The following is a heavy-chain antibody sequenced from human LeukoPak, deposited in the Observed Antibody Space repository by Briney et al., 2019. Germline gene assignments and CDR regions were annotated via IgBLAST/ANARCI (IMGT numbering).Heavy chain of an antibody. CDR3: ARGSGSEGLFDY. CDR2: IIPIFGTA. J-gene: IGHJ4*02. CDR1: GGTFSGYA. V-gene: IGHV1-69*05. Sequence: ASVKVSCKASGGTFSGYAISWVRQAPGQGLEWMGGIIPIFGTANYAQKFQGRVTITTDESTSTAYMELSSLGSEDTAVYYCARGSGSEGLFDYWGQGTLVTVSS. D-gene: IGHD1-26*01.